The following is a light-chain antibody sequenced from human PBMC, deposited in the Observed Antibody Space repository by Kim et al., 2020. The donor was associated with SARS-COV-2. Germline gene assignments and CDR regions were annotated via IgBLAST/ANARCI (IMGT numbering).Light chain of an antibody. CDR1: SSDVGGYNY. V-gene: IGLV2-14*01. CDR2: YVS. J-gene: IGLJ3*02. Sequence: QSALTQPASVSGSPGQSITISCTGTSSDVGGYNYVSWYQQHPGKAPKLMIYYVSKRPSGVSNRFSGSKSGNTASLTISGLQAEDEADYYCSSYTSSSTWVFGGGTQLTVL. CDR3: SSYTSSSTWV.